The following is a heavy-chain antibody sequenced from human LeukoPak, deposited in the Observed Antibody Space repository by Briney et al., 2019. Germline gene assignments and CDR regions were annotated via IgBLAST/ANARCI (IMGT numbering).Heavy chain of an antibody. D-gene: IGHD3-22*01. Sequence: GESLKISCKGSGYSFTTFWIGWVRQMPGKGLEWMGIIYPGDSDTRYSPSFQGQVTISADKSSGTAYLQWSSLKASDTAMYYCARSAPDDTSGYYLSYWGQGTLVTVSS. CDR2: IYPGDSDT. V-gene: IGHV5-51*01. CDR1: GYSFTTFW. CDR3: ARSAPDDTSGYYLSY. J-gene: IGHJ4*02.